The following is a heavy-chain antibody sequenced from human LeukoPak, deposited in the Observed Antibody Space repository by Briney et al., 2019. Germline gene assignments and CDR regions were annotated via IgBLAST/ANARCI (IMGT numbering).Heavy chain of an antibody. CDR3: ARGSSSGRGALDY. Sequence: GGSLRLSCAASGFTFRSYSMNWVRQAPGKGLEWVSYISSSNSTIYYGDSVKGRFTISRDNAENSLYLQMDSLRAEDTAVYYCARGSSSGRGALDYWGQGTLVTVSS. CDR1: GFTFRSYS. CDR2: ISSSNSTI. V-gene: IGHV3-48*04. D-gene: IGHD6-6*01. J-gene: IGHJ4*02.